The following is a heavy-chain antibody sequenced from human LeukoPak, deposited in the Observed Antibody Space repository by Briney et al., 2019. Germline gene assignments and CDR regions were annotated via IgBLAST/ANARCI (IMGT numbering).Heavy chain of an antibody. D-gene: IGHD3-3*01. J-gene: IGHJ4*02. CDR3: AREGYYDFWRGSFDY. CDR1: GFTVSSNY. Sequence: GGSLRLSCAASGFTVSSNYMSWVRQAPGKGLEWVSVIYSGGSTYYADSVEGRFTISRDNSKNTLYLQMNSLRAEDTAVYYCAREGYYDFWRGSFDYWGQGTLVTVSS. V-gene: IGHV3-66*01. CDR2: IYSGGST.